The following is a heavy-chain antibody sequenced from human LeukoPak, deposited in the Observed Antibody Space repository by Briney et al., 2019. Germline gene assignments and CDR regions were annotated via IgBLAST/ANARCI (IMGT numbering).Heavy chain of an antibody. CDR3: ARALYDSDGYPGGDY. J-gene: IGHJ4*02. D-gene: IGHD3-22*01. V-gene: IGHV1-18*01. Sequence: ASVKVSCKASGYPFTGYGISWVRQAPGHGLEWMGWITTYNGNTNYAQKPQGRVTMTTDTSTTTAYMELRSLRSDDTAVYYCARALYDSDGYPGGDYWGQGTLVTVSS. CDR1: GYPFTGYG. CDR2: ITTYNGNT.